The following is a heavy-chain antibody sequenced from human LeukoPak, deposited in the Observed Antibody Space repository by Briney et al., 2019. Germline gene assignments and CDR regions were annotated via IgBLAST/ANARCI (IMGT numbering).Heavy chain of an antibody. V-gene: IGHV3-30*18. CDR3: AKDLPSGGYYEAAGSGFDH. D-gene: IGHD1-26*01. CDR2: TSYDGSNK. Sequence: PGGSLRLSCAGSGFTFSSYGMHWVRQAPGKGLEWVAVTSYDGSNKYYADSVKGRFTISKDNSKNTLYLQMNSLRAEDTAVYYCAKDLPSGGYYEAAGSGFDHWGQGTLVTVSS. CDR1: GFTFSSYG. J-gene: IGHJ4*02.